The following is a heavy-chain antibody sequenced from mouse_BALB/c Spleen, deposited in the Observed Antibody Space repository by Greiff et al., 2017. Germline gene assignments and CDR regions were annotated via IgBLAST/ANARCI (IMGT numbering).Heavy chain of an antibody. CDR2: IDPANGNT. J-gene: IGHJ4*01. CDR1: GFNIKDTY. D-gene: IGHD2-4*01. V-gene: IGHV14-3*02. Sequence: EVQLQQSGAELVKPGASVKLSCTASGFNIKDTYMHWVKQRPEQGLEWIGRIDPANGNTKYDPKFQGKATITADTSSNTAYLQLSSLTSEDTAVYYCARPFYYDPSYAMDYWGQGTSVTVSS. CDR3: ARPFYYDPSYAMDY.